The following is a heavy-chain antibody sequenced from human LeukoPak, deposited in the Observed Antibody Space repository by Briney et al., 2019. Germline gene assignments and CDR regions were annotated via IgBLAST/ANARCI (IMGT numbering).Heavy chain of an antibody. D-gene: IGHD3-16*02. V-gene: IGHV1-18*01. J-gene: IGHJ4*02. Sequence: GASEKVSCKASGYTFTSYGISWVRQAPGQGLEWMGWISAYNGNTNYAQKLQGRVTMTTDTSTSTAYMELRSLRSDDTAVYYCARDTETYDYVWGSYRYFDYWGQGTLVTVSS. CDR1: GYTFTSYG. CDR3: ARDTETYDYVWGSYRYFDY. CDR2: ISAYNGNT.